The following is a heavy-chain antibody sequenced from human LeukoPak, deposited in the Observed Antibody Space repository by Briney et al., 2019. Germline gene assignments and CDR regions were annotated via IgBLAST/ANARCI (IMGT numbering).Heavy chain of an antibody. CDR3: VRGVLWEPSDFDY. CDR1: GFTFSSYS. CDR2: ISSSSSYI. V-gene: IGHV3-21*01. Sequence: WGSLRLSCAASGFTFSSYSMNWVRQAPGKGLEWVSSISSSSSYIYYADSVKGRFTISRDNAKNSLYLQMNSLRAEDTAVYYCVRGVLWEPSDFDYWGQGTLVTVSS. D-gene: IGHD1-26*01. J-gene: IGHJ4*02.